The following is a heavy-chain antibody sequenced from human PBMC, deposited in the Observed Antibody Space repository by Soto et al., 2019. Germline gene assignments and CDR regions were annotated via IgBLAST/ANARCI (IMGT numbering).Heavy chain of an antibody. Sequence: GGSLRLSCAASGFTFSSYSINWVRQAPGKGLEWVSAISSSSSSTYYADSVKGRFTISRDNSKNTLYLQMNSLRAEDTAVYYCAKGILAAAAQIFDYWGQGTLVTVSS. CDR1: GFTFSSYS. CDR3: AKGILAAAAQIFDY. D-gene: IGHD6-13*01. V-gene: IGHV3-23*01. CDR2: ISSSSSST. J-gene: IGHJ4*02.